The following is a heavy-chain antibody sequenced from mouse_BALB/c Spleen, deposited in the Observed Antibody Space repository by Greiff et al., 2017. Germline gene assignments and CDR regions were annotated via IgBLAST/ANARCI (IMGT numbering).Heavy chain of an antibody. CDR2: INPSNGGT. J-gene: IGHJ2*01. D-gene: IGHD4-1*01. Sequence: VQLQQSGAELVKPGASVKLSCKASGYTFTSYYMYWVKQRPGQGLEWIGEINPSNGGTNFNEKFKSKATLTVDKSSSTAYMQLSSLTSEDSAVYYCTRYWEYYFDYWGQGTTLTVSS. CDR1: GYTFTSYY. V-gene: IGHV1S81*02. CDR3: TRYWEYYFDY.